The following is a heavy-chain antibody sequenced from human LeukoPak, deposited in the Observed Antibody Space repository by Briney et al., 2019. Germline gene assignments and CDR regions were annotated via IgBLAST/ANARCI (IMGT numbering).Heavy chain of an antibody. Sequence: SETLSLTCTVSGGSISSSSYYWGWIRQPPGKGLEWIGYIYYIGSTNYNPSLKRRVTISVDTSKNQFSLKLSSVTAADTAVYYCARGTVTTQYFDYWGQGALVTVSS. CDR2: IYYIGST. V-gene: IGHV4-61*05. CDR3: ARGTVTTQYFDY. J-gene: IGHJ4*02. CDR1: GGSISSSSYY. D-gene: IGHD4-11*01.